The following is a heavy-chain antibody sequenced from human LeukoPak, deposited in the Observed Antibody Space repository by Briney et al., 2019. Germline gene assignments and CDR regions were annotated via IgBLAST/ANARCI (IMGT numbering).Heavy chain of an antibody. J-gene: IGHJ4*02. V-gene: IGHV4-59*08. D-gene: IGHD2-2*01. CDR3: ARLLPLGYCSSTSCQGYFDY. Sequence: SETLSLTCTVSGGSISSYYWSWIQQPPGKGLEWIGYIYYSGSTNYNPSLKSRVTISVDTSKNQFSLKLSSVTAADTAVYYCARLLPLGYCSSTSCQGYFDYWGQGTLVTVSS. CDR2: IYYSGST. CDR1: GGSISSYY.